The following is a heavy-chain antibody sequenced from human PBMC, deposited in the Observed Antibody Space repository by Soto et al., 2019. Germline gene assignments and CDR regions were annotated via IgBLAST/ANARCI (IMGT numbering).Heavy chain of an antibody. CDR1: GVTFSSYA. V-gene: IGHV1-69*01. D-gene: IGHD5-18*01. CDR2: IIPIFGTA. CDR3: AREKYSYGPGARWGWFDP. Sequence: QVQLVQSGAEVKKPGASVKVSCTASGVTFSSYAISWVRQAPGHGLEWMGGIIPIFGTANYAHKFQGRVTITADESTSTAYMELSSLRSEDTAVYYCAREKYSYGPGARWGWFDPWGQGTLVTVSS. J-gene: IGHJ5*02.